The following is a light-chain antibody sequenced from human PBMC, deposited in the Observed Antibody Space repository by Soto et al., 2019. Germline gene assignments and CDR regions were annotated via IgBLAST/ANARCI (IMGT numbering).Light chain of an antibody. J-gene: IGLJ1*01. CDR2: AVS. CDR1: SSDVGLYDY. V-gene: IGLV2-14*01. Sequence: QSALTQPASVSGSPGQSITISCTGTSSDVGLYDYVSWYQQHPGKAPRLMMYAVSNRPSGVSNRFSASKSRNTASLFISVLQAEDEADYYCSSYTSDSSYVFGSGTKGTVL. CDR3: SSYTSDSSYV.